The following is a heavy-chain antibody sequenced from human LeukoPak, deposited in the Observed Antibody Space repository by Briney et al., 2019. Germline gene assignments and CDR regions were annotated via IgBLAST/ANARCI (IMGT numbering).Heavy chain of an antibody. CDR1: GGSISSGGYS. CDR3: ARGFAGATVTTFDY. Sequence: PSETLSLTCAVSGGSISSGGYSWSWIRQPPGKGLEWIGYIYHSGSTYYNPSLKSRVTISVDRSKNQFSLKLSSVTAADTAVYDCARGFAGATVTTFDYWGQGTLVTVSS. D-gene: IGHD4-11*01. CDR2: IYHSGST. V-gene: IGHV4-30-2*01. J-gene: IGHJ4*02.